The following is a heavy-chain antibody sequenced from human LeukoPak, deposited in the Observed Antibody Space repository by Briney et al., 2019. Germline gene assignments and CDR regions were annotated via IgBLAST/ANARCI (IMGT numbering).Heavy chain of an antibody. D-gene: IGHD3-3*01. CDR1: GYTFTSYY. CDR2: INPSGGST. J-gene: IGHJ6*02. V-gene: IGHV1-46*01. CDR3: ARALEWLLWSMDV. Sequence: GASVKVSCKASGYTFTSYYMHWVRQAPGQGLEWMGIINPSGGSTSYAQKFQGRVTMTRDTSTSTVYMGLSSLRSEDTAVYYCARALEWLLWSMDVWGQGTTVTVSS.